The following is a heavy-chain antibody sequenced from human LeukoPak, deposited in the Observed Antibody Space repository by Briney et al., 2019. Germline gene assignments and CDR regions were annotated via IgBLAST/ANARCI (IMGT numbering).Heavy chain of an antibody. V-gene: IGHV4-59*01. J-gene: IGHJ4*02. D-gene: IGHD5-12*01. CDR1: GGSISTYY. CDR3: ARGPYSGYTLRPLDY. Sequence: PSETLSLTCTVSGGSISTYYWNWIRQSPGKGLEWIGHIYYSGSIKYNPSLKSRVTISLDTSKNQFSLKLTSVIAADTAVYYCARGPYSGYTLRPLDYWGQGTLVTVSS. CDR2: IYYSGSI.